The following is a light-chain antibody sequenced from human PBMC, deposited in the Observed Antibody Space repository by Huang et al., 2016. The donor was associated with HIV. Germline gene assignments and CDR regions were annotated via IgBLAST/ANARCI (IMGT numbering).Light chain of an antibody. CDR3: QQYNSWPPLT. CDR1: HSVDSD. V-gene: IGKV3-15*01. CDR2: DAA. J-gene: IGKJ4*01. Sequence: EFEMTQSPATLSVSPGESATLSCRASHSVDSDLAWYQQKPGQAPRLLIYDAAPWAAGSAAKINGSGSATEFSLSITDLQSEDFAVYYCQQYNSWPPLTFGGGTKVEI.